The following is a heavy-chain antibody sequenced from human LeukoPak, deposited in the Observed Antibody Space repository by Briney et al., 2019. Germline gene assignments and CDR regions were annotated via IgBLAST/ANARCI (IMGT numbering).Heavy chain of an antibody. J-gene: IGHJ4*02. Sequence: SETLSLTCTVSGYSISSGYYWGWIRQPPGKGLEWIGSIYHSGSTYYNPSLKSRVTISVDTSKNQFSLKLSSVTAADTAVYYCARDAVVDNLFDYWGQGTLVTVSS. V-gene: IGHV4-38-2*02. CDR1: GYSISSGYY. CDR2: IYHSGST. CDR3: ARDAVVDNLFDY. D-gene: IGHD2-15*01.